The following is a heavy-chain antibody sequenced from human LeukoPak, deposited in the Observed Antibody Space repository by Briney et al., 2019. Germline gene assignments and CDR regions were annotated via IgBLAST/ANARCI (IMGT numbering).Heavy chain of an antibody. CDR3: ARHSTWEYFDY. D-gene: IGHD1-26*01. CDR1: GFTFSSYS. V-gene: IGHV3-48*04. Sequence: GGSLRLSCAASGFTFSSYSMTWVRESPGQGLEGLSYISSSSSTIYYADSVKGRFTISRDNAKHSLYLQMNSLRGEATAVYYCARHSTWEYFDYWGQGTLVTVSS. CDR2: ISSSSSTI. J-gene: IGHJ4*02.